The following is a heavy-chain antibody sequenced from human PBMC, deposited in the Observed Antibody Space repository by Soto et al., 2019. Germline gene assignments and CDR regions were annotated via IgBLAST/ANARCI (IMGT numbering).Heavy chain of an antibody. CDR2: IKQDGSEK. V-gene: IGHV3-7*01. Sequence: GGSLRLSCAASGFTFSSYWMSCVRQAPGKGLEWVANIKQDGSEKYYVDSVKGRFTISRDNAKNSLYLQMNSLRAEDTAVYYCARASTNDYDFWSGYHYYYYYYMDVWGKGTTVTVSS. J-gene: IGHJ6*03. D-gene: IGHD3-3*01. CDR1: GFTFSSYW. CDR3: ARASTNDYDFWSGYHYYYYYYMDV.